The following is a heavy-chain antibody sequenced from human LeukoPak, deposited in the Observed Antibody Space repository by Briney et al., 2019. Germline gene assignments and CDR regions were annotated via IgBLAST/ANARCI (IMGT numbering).Heavy chain of an antibody. CDR2: INSDGSIT. Sequence: GGSLRLSCAASGFTFTTHWMHWVRQAPGKGLVWVSHINSDGSITSYADSVKGRFTISRDNAKNTLYLQMNSLRAEDTAVYYCARDAVDTANAVWGQGTTVTVSS. CDR1: GFTFTTHW. CDR3: ARDAVDTANAV. J-gene: IGHJ6*02. D-gene: IGHD5-18*01. V-gene: IGHV3-74*01.